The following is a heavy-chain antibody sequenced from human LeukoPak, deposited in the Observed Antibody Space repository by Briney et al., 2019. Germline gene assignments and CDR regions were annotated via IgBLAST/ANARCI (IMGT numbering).Heavy chain of an antibody. J-gene: IGHJ4*02. D-gene: IGHD5-18*01. V-gene: IGHV1-2*02. CDR2: INPNSGGT. CDR1: GYTSTGYY. CDR3: ARADTAMGTFDY. Sequence: ASVKASCKASGYTSTGYYMHWVRQAPGQGLEWMGWINPNSGGTNYAQKFQGRVTMTRDTSISTAYMELSRLRSDDTAVYYCARADTAMGTFDYWGQGTLVTVSS.